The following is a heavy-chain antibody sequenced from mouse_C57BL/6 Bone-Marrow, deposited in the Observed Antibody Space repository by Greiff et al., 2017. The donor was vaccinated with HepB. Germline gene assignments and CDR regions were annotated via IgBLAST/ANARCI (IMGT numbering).Heavy chain of an antibody. V-gene: IGHV1-22*01. Sequence: VQLQQSGPELVKPGASVKISCKASGYTFTGYYIHWVKQRHGKGLEWIGWINPSSGGTNYNQKFKGKATLTANKSSSTAYMELSSLTSEDSAVYYCARDAVIDYWGQGTTLTVSS. CDR2: INPSSGGT. CDR1: GYTFTGYY. CDR3: ARDAVIDY. D-gene: IGHD1-1*01. J-gene: IGHJ2*01.